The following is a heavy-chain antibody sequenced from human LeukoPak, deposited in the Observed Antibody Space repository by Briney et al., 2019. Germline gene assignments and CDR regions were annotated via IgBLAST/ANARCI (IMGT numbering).Heavy chain of an antibody. Sequence: GGSLRLSCAASGFTFSSYVMHWVRQAPGKGLEWVAIISYDGSNEYYADSVKGRFTISRDNSKNTLYLQMNSLRAEDTAVYYCAKRETYDSSGYYYWYFDYWGHGTLVTVSS. CDR2: ISYDGSNE. J-gene: IGHJ4*01. CDR1: GFTFSSYV. V-gene: IGHV3-30*04. D-gene: IGHD3-22*01. CDR3: AKRETYDSSGYYYWYFDY.